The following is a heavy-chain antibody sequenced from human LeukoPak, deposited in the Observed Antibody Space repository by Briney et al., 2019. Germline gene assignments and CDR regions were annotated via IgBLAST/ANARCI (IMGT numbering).Heavy chain of an antibody. D-gene: IGHD3-22*01. CDR1: GFTFSHYA. J-gene: IGHJ3*02. CDR2: IGHDGADK. CDR3: ARGYYDSSGYPHLDDAFDI. Sequence: GRSLRLSCAASGFTFSHYALHWVRQAPGKGLEWVALIGHDGADKYYADSVKGRFTISRDNAKNSLHLQMNSLRAEDTAVYYCARGYYDSSGYPHLDDAFDIWGQGTMVTVSS. V-gene: IGHV3-30*04.